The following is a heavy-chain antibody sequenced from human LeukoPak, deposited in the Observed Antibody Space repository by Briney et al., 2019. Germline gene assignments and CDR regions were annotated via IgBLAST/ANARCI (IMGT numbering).Heavy chain of an antibody. D-gene: IGHD6-13*01. V-gene: IGHV4-59*08. CDR3: ARSTGVPGVDTFDI. J-gene: IGHJ3*02. CDR2: IYYSGST. CDR1: GGSISSYY. Sequence: PSETLSLTCTVSGGSISSYYWSWIRQPPGRGLEWIGYIYYSGSTNYNPSLKSRVTISVDTSKNQFSLRLSSVTAADTAVYYCARSTGVPGVDTFDIWGQRTMVTVSS.